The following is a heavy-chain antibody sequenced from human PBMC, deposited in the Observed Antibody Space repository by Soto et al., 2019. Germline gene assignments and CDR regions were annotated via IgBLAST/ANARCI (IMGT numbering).Heavy chain of an antibody. Sequence: QVPLVQSGAELKKPGASVKVSCKTSGYTFSNYAISWVRQAPGQGLAWMGWISSYNSNNGDTKSADILQGRGTMKIDTSATTAYMELRSLRSDDTAVYYCARAELERGEVGYFGMDVWGQGTTVTVSS. CDR3: ARAELERGEVGYFGMDV. CDR1: GYTFSNYA. D-gene: IGHD1-1*01. V-gene: IGHV1-18*04. J-gene: IGHJ6*02. CDR2: ISSYNSNNGDT.